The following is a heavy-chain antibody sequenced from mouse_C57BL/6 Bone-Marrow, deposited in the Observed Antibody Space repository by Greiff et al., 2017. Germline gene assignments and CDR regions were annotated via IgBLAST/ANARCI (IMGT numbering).Heavy chain of an antibody. Sequence: QVHVKQSGPGLVAPSQSLSITCTVSGFSLTSYGVDWVRQPPGKGLEWLGVIWGGGSTNYNSALMSRLSISKDNSKSQVFLKMNSLQTDDTAMYYCAKQQGGYGNYGYAMDYWGQGTSVTVSS. CDR2: IWGGGST. CDR3: AKQQGGYGNYGYAMDY. D-gene: IGHD2-1*01. V-gene: IGHV2-9*01. J-gene: IGHJ4*01. CDR1: GFSLTSYG.